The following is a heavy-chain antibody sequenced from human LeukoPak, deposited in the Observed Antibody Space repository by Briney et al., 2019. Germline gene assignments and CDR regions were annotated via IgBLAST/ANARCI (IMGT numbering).Heavy chain of an antibody. CDR2: IFYIGTT. J-gene: IGHJ5*02. CDR1: GASMSGYY. V-gene: IGHV4-59*08. Sequence: SETLSLTCTVSGASMSGYYWSWIRQSPEKGLEYIGNIFYIGTTNYNPSLKSRLTISLDMSKNQFSLTLNSVTAGDTAVYYCARTPHSWSDGTSPFDQWGLGTQVIVSS. CDR3: ARTPHSWSDGTSPFDQ. D-gene: IGHD1-26*01.